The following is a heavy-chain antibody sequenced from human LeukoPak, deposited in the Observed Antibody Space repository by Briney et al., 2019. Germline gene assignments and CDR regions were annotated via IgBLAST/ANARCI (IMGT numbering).Heavy chain of an antibody. Sequence: SETLSLTCAVYGGSFGGYYWSWIRQPLGKGLEWIGEINHSENTDYNPSLKSRVTISVDTSKNQLSLKLSSVTAADTAVYYCARHLRWRTSFSPFDYWGQGTLVTVSS. D-gene: IGHD3/OR15-3a*01. J-gene: IGHJ4*02. CDR3: ARHLRWRTSFSPFDY. V-gene: IGHV4-34*01. CDR2: INHSENT. CDR1: GGSFGGYY.